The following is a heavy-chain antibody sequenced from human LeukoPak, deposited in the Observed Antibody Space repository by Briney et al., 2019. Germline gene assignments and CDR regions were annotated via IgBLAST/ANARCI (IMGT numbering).Heavy chain of an antibody. V-gene: IGHV3-23*01. Sequence: GGSLRLSCAGSGFTFSSYAMTWVRQAPGKGLKWVSDISASNGNTYHADSVKGRFTISRDNSKGTLYLQMNSLRVEDTAVYYCARGVFYYDTSGRGYYFDYWGQGTLVTVSS. J-gene: IGHJ4*02. CDR1: GFTFSSYA. CDR3: ARGVFYYDTSGRGYYFDY. CDR2: ISASNGNT. D-gene: IGHD3-22*01.